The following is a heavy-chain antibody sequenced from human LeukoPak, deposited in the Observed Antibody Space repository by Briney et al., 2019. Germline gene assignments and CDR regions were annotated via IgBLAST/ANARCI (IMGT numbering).Heavy chain of an antibody. Sequence: SVKVSCKASGCTFSNYAISWVRQAPGQGLEWMGIIIPIFGTANYAQKFQGRVTITGDESTSTAYMELSSLRSEDTAVYDCARAIVVVVVATPVLNWIEPGGGGPLVTVFS. V-gene: IGHV1-69*15. CDR3: ARAIVVVVVATPVLNWIEP. J-gene: IGHJ5*02. CDR2: IIPIFGTA. CDR1: GCTFSNYA. D-gene: IGHD2-15*01.